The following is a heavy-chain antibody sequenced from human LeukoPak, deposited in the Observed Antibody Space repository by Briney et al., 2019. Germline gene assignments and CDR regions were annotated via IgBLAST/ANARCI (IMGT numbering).Heavy chain of an antibody. CDR1: GYSFTSYW. Sequence: GESLKISCKGSGYSFTSYWIGWVRQMPGKGLEWMGVIYPGDSDTRYSPSFQGQVTISADKSISTAYLQWSSLKASDTAMYYCARHRKVVCRSTSCYYMDVWGKGTTVTVSS. J-gene: IGHJ6*03. CDR2: IYPGDSDT. D-gene: IGHD2-2*01. CDR3: ARHRKVVCRSTSCYYMDV. V-gene: IGHV5-51*01.